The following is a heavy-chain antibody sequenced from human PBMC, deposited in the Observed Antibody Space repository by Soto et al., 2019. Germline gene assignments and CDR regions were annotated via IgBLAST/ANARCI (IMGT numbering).Heavy chain of an antibody. Sequence: QVQLVQSGAEVKKPGSSVKVSCKASGGTFSSYAISWVRQDPGQGLEWMGGIIPISDTTNYAQKFQGRVTMTADESKSTAYMELSSLRSEDTAVYYWARSQGSSTSLEIYYYYYYGMDVWGQGTTVTVSS. J-gene: IGHJ6*02. CDR2: IIPISDTT. CDR3: ARSQGSSTSLEIYYYYYYGMDV. D-gene: IGHD2-2*01. V-gene: IGHV1-69*01. CDR1: GGTFSSYA.